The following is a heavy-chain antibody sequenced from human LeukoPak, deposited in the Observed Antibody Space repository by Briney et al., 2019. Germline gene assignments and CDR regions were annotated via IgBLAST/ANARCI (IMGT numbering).Heavy chain of an antibody. CDR2: MNPKSTNT. Sequence: ASVAVSFKASGYTFSNYDINWVRQAPGQGLEWLGWMNPKSTNTGYAQKFQGRVSMTRNTSISTAYMELSSLRSDDTAVYYCARGPPESTSSDYWGQGTLVTVSS. D-gene: IGHD2-2*01. CDR3: ARGPPESTSSDY. V-gene: IGHV1-8*01. CDR1: GYTFSNYD. J-gene: IGHJ4*02.